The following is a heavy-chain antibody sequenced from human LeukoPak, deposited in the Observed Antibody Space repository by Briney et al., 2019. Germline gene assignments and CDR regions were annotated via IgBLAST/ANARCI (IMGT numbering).Heavy chain of an antibody. D-gene: IGHD3-22*01. CDR1: GGSISTYY. J-gene: IGHJ3*02. Sequence: SETPSLTCTVSGGSISTYYWSWIRQPAGKGLECIGRIYTSGSTNYNPSLKSRVTMSVDTSKNQFSLKLNSVTAADTAVYYCARVDYYDSSGYYNDDSFDIWGQGTMVTVSS. CDR3: ARVDYYDSSGYYNDDSFDI. V-gene: IGHV4-4*07. CDR2: IYTSGST.